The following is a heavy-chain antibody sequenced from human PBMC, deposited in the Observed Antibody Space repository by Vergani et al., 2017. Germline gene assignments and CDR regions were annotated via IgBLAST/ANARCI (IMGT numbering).Heavy chain of an antibody. CDR3: ARRSGGYYSGSKVHPLRTAFDV. V-gene: IGHV4-61*02. Sequence: QVQLQASGPGRVKPSQTLSLTCTMSGGSISAGYYFWSWIRQPAGKGLEWLAHISVSGNASHSPSLMTRVSMSVDKSKNQFSLTVTSVTAADSAIYFCARRSGGYYSGSKVHPLRTAFDVWGHGTVVTVSS. CDR2: ISVSGNA. CDR1: GGSISAGYYF. D-gene: IGHD3-10*01. J-gene: IGHJ3*01.